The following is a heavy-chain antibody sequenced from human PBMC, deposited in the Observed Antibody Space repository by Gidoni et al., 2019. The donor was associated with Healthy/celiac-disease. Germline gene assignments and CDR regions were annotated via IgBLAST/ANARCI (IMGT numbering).Heavy chain of an antibody. Sequence: QVQLQQWGAGLLKPSETLSLPCAVYGGSFSGYYWSWIRQPPGKGLEWIGEINHSGSTNYNPSLKSRVTISVDTSKNQFSLKLSSVTAADTAVYYCALPYVTSCCYYGMDVWGQGTTVTVSS. CDR1: GGSFSGYY. CDR2: INHSGST. V-gene: IGHV4-34*01. D-gene: IGHD2-2*01. J-gene: IGHJ6*02. CDR3: ALPYVTSCCYYGMDV.